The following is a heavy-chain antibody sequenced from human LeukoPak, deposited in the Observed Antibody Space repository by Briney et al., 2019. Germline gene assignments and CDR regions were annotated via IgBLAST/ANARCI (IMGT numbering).Heavy chain of an antibody. Sequence: GGSLRLSCAASGFTFSSYSMNWVRQAPGKGLEWVSSISSSSIYFYYADSVKGRFTISRDNAKNSLYLQMNSLRPEDTAVYYCARDPQTRYSSSWYTWLDPWGQGTLVTVSS. J-gene: IGHJ5*02. V-gene: IGHV3-21*01. D-gene: IGHD6-13*01. CDR3: ARDPQTRYSSSWYTWLDP. CDR2: ISSSSIYF. CDR1: GFTFSSYS.